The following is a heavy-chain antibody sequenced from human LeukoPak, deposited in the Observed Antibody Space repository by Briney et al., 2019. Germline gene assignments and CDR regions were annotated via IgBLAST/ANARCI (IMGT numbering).Heavy chain of an antibody. J-gene: IGHJ4*02. Sequence: GGSLRLSCAASGFTFSSYWMSWVRQAPGKGLEWVSGISWNSGSIGYADSVKGRFTISRDNAKNSPYLQMNSLRAEDTALYYCAKAVDTAMGPDYWGQGTLVTVSS. CDR3: AKAVDTAMGPDY. CDR1: GFTFSSYW. V-gene: IGHV3-9*01. CDR2: ISWNSGSI. D-gene: IGHD5-18*01.